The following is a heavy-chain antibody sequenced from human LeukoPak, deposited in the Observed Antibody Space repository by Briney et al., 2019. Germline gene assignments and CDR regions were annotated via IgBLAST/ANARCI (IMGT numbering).Heavy chain of an antibody. CDR1: GGSISSYY. J-gene: IGHJ2*01. D-gene: IGHD6-19*01. CDR2: IYYSGST. V-gene: IGHV4-59*08. Sequence: PSETLSLTCTVSGGSISSYYWSWIRQPPGKGREWIGGIYYSGSTNYNPSLKSRVTISVDTSKNQFSLKLSSVTAADTAVYYCARHRGQWLTFFDLWGRGTLVTVSS. CDR3: ARHRGQWLTFFDL.